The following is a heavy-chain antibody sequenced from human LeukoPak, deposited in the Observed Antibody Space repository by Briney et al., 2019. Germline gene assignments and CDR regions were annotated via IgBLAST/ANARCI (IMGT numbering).Heavy chain of an antibody. CDR2: IYYSGST. CDR1: GGSISSYY. CDR3: ARGFGYGSGDYSWFDS. Sequence: SETLSLTCTVSGGSISSYYWSWIRQPPGKGLEWIGYIYYSGSTNYNPSLKGRVTILLDKPKNQFSLTLTSVTAADTAVYYCARGFGYGSGDYSWFDSWGQGTLVSVSS. V-gene: IGHV4-59*08. D-gene: IGHD3-10*01. J-gene: IGHJ5*01.